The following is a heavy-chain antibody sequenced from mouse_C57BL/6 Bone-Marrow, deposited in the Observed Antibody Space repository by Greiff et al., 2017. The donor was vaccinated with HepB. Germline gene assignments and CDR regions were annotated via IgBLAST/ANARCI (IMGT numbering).Heavy chain of an antibody. CDR3: ARHGPYYYGSSYWYFDV. CDR1: GFSLTSYG. CDR2: IWSDGST. V-gene: IGHV2-6-1*01. D-gene: IGHD1-1*01. Sequence: VQLQQSGPGLVAPSQSLSITCTVSGFSLTSYGVHWVRQPPGKGLEWLVVIWSDGSTTYNSALKSRLSISKDNSKSQVFLKMNSLQTDDTAMYYCARHGPYYYGSSYWYFDVWGTGTTVTVSS. J-gene: IGHJ1*03.